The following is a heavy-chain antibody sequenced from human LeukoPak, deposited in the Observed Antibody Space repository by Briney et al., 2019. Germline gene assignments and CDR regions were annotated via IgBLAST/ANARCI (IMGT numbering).Heavy chain of an antibody. V-gene: IGHV4-39*07. D-gene: IGHD6-13*01. J-gene: IGHJ4*02. CDR3: ARGSAAAGNQGYY. Sequence: SETLSLTCTVSGGSISSSSYYWGWIRQPPGKGLEWIGSIYYSGSTYYNPSLKSRVTISVDTSKNQFSLKLSSVTAADTAVYYCARGSAAAGNQGYYWGQGTLVTVSS. CDR1: GGSISSSSYY. CDR2: IYYSGST.